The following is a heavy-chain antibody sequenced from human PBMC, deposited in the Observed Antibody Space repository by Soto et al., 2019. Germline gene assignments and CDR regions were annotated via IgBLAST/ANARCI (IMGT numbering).Heavy chain of an antibody. V-gene: IGHV3-30*18. J-gene: IGHJ6*02. CDR2: ISYDGSNK. CDR1: GFTFSSYG. D-gene: IGHD2-21*02. Sequence: GSLRLSCAASGFTFSSYGMHWVRQAPGKGLEWVAVISYDGSNKYYADSVKGRFTISRDNSKNTLYLQMNSLRAEDTAVYYCAKDVVTAIPDYYYYGMDVWGQGTTVTVSS. CDR3: AKDVVTAIPDYYYYGMDV.